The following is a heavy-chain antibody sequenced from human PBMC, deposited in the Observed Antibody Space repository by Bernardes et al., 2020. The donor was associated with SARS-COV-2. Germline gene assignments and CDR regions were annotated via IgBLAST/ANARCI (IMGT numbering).Heavy chain of an antibody. V-gene: IGHV2-70*01. J-gene: IGHJ6*02. CDR1: GFSLSPSGMW. CDR3: ARIPVDIVGGYYGMDV. D-gene: IGHD2-2*03. Sequence: SGCTLWKPTQTLTLTCPFSGFSLSPSGMWVSWIRQPPGKALEWLALIDWDDDKYYSTSLKTRLTISKDTSKNQVVLTMTNMDPVDTATYYCARIPVDIVGGYYGMDVWGQGTTVTVSS. CDR2: IDWDDDK.